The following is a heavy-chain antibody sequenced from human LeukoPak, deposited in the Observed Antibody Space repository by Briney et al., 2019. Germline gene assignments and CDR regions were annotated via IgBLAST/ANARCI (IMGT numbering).Heavy chain of an antibody. CDR3: ASRRSPYYYYYMDV. V-gene: IGHV3-30*02. J-gene: IGHJ6*03. CDR2: IRYDGSNK. Sequence: GGSLRLSCAASGFTFSSYGMHWVRQAPGKGLEWVAFIRYDGSNKYYADSVKGRFTISRDNSKNTLYLQMNSLRAEDTAVYYCASRRSPYYYYYMDVWGKGTTVTVSS. CDR1: GFTFSSYG.